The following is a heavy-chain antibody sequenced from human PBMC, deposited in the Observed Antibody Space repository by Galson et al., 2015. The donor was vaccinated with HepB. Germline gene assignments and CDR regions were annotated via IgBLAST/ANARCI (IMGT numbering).Heavy chain of an antibody. D-gene: IGHD5-18*01. CDR3: ARYLRGYSFGGVEHFQH. V-gene: IGHV3-7*03. Sequence: SLRLSCAASGFTFSSYWMSWVRQAPGKGLEWVANIKQDGSEKYYVDSVKGRFTISRDNAKNSLYLQMNSLRAEDTAVYYCARYLRGYSFGGVEHFQHWGQGTLVTVSS. CDR1: GFTFSSYW. CDR2: IKQDGSEK. J-gene: IGHJ1*01.